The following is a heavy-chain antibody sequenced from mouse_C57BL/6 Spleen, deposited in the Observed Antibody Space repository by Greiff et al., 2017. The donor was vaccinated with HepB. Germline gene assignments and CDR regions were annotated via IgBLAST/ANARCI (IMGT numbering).Heavy chain of an antibody. J-gene: IGHJ4*01. CDR2: IYWDDDK. CDR1: GFSLSTSGMG. D-gene: IGHD1-1*01. V-gene: IGHV8-12*01. Sequence: QVTLKVCGPGILQSSQTLSLTCSFSGFSLSTSGMGVSWIRQPSGKGLEWLAHIYWDDDKRYNPSLKSRLTISKDTSRNQVFLKITSVDTADTATYYCASYYGSSDYAMDYWGQGTSVTVSS. CDR3: ASYYGSSDYAMDY.